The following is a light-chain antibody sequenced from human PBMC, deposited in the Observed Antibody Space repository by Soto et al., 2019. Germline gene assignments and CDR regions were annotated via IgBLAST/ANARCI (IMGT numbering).Light chain of an antibody. CDR3: QQYDRFPYT. CDR1: QSISNW. J-gene: IGKJ2*01. CDR2: KAS. Sequence: DIQMTQSPSTLSASVGDTVTITCRASQSISNWLAWYQQKPGQAPKRLIHKASTLESGVPSRFSCSGSGTEFTLTISSLQPDDFATFYCQQYDRFPYTFGQGTNLEIK. V-gene: IGKV1-5*03.